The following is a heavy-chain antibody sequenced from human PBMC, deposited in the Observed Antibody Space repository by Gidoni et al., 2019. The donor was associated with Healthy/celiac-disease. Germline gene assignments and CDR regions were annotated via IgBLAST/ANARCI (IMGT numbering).Heavy chain of an antibody. D-gene: IGHD3-10*01. CDR1: GGSISSSSYY. V-gene: IGHV4-39*01. CDR3: ARHDIRELLWFGEARPGGGFDY. Sequence: QLQLQESGPGLVKPSATLSLTCTVSGGSISSSSYYWGWIRQPPGKGLEWIGSIYYSGSTYYNPSLKSRVTISVDTSKNQFSLKLSSVTAADTAVYYCARHDIRELLWFGEARPGGGFDYWGQGTLVTVSS. J-gene: IGHJ4*02. CDR2: IYYSGST.